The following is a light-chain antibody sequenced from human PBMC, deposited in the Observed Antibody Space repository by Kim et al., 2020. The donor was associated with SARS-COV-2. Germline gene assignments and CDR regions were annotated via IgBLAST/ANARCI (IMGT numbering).Light chain of an antibody. CDR3: LQDYTYQWT. V-gene: IGKV1-6*01. J-gene: IGKJ1*01. Sequence: AVQMTQSPSSLSASIGDRVTITCRPSQGIRNDLSWYQQKPGQAPKVLVYAASSLQPGVPSRFSGSGSDTDFTLTISSLQPEDAATYYCLQDYTYQWTFGQGTKVDIK. CDR2: AAS. CDR1: QGIRND.